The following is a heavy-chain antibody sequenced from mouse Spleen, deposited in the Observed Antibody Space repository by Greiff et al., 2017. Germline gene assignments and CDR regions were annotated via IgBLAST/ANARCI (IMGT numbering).Heavy chain of an antibody. Sequence: VKLQESGAELVRPGASVTLSCKASGYTFTDYEMHWVKQTPVHGLEWIGAIDPETGGTAYNQKFKGKAILTADKSSSTAYMELRSLTSEDSAVYYCTRWIYVYFDYWGQGTTLTVSS. D-gene: IGHD1-1*01. CDR1: GYTFTDYE. CDR2: IDPETGGT. V-gene: IGHV1-15*01. J-gene: IGHJ2*01. CDR3: TRWIYVYFDY.